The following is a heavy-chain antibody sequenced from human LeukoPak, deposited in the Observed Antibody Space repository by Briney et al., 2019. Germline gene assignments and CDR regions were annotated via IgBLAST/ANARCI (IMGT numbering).Heavy chain of an antibody. D-gene: IGHD4-17*01. Sequence: SETLSLTCAVSGGSISSGGYSWSWIRQPPGKGLEWIGYIYHSGSTYYNPPRKSRVTISVDRSKNQFSLKLSSGTAADTAVYYCARYGDYENWYFDLWGRGTLVTVSS. CDR3: ARYGDYENWYFDL. J-gene: IGHJ2*01. V-gene: IGHV4-30-2*01. CDR1: GGSISSGGYS. CDR2: IYHSGST.